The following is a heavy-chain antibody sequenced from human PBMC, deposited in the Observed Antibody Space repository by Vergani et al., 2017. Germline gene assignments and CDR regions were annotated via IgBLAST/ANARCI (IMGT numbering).Heavy chain of an antibody. CDR3: ARHPGYCSGGSCYSDAFDI. V-gene: IGHV4-4*03. CDR2: IYHSVIT. Sequence: QVQLQESGPGLVKPPGTLSLTCAVSGGSISSNNWWSWVRQTPGKGLEWIGEIYHSVITNYNPSLKSRVTISVDMSKNQFSLKLSSVTAADTAVYYCARHPGYCSGGSCYSDAFDIWGQGTMVTVSS. CDR1: GGSISSNNW. J-gene: IGHJ3*02. D-gene: IGHD2-15*01.